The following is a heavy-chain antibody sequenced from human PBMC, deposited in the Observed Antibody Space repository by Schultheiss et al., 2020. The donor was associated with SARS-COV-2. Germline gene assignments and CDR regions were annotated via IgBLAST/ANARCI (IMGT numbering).Heavy chain of an antibody. CDR2: IFSNDEK. D-gene: IGHD2-2*01. Sequence: SGPTLVKPTETLTLTCTVSGFSLSNARMGVSWIRQPPGKALEWLAHIFSNDEKSYSTSLKSRLTISKGTSKSQVVLTMTNMDPVDTATYYCARIVVPAAISWFDPWGQGTLVTVSS. CDR3: ARIVVPAAISWFDP. J-gene: IGHJ5*02. CDR1: GFSLSNARMG. V-gene: IGHV2-26*01.